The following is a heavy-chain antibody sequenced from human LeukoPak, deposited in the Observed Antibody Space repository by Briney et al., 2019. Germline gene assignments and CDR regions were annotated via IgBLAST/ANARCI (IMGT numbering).Heavy chain of an antibody. J-gene: IGHJ4*02. V-gene: IGHV4-59*01. CDR3: ASSGSWSGYRFDY. CDR2: IYYSGST. D-gene: IGHD3-3*01. CDR1: GGSISSYY. Sequence: SETLSLTCTVSGGSISSYYWSWIRQPPGKGLEWIGYIYYSGSTNYNPSLESRVTISVDTSKNQFSLKLSSVTAADTAVYYCASSGSWSGYRFDYWGQGTLVTVSS.